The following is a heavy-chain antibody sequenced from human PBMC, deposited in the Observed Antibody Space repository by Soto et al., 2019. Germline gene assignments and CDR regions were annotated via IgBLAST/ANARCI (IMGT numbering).Heavy chain of an antibody. CDR1: GGSISSSNW. D-gene: IGHD6-19*01. V-gene: IGHV4-4*02. CDR2: IYHRGST. CDR3: ARTRYSSVFYDAFDL. Sequence: SETLSLTCAVSGGSISSSNWWSWVRQPPGKGVEGIGEIYHRGSTNYSPSLKSRVAVSLDKSKNHFSLKLSSVTAADTAVYYCARTRYSSVFYDAFDLWGQGTMVT. J-gene: IGHJ3*01.